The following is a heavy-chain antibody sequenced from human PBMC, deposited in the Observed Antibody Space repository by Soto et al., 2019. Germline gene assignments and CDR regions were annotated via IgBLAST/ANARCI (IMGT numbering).Heavy chain of an antibody. J-gene: IGHJ5*02. D-gene: IGHD2-21*01. Sequence: QVQLQESGPRLVKPSGTLSLTCAVYGGSLSSCNWWSWVRQHPGKGLEWIGEIYRYGSTSYNPSLKGRVPIAVDKSKNQISLKMTSLTAADTAVYFCSGGGRPGQIDWFDPWGQGILVTVSS. CDR2: IYRYGST. CDR3: SGGGRPGQIDWFDP. V-gene: IGHV4-4*02. CDR1: GGSLSSCNW.